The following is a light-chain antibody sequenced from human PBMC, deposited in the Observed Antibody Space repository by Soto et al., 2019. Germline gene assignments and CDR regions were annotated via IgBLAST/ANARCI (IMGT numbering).Light chain of an antibody. CDR3: QQYGDSPRT. Sequence: EIVMTQSPATLSVSPGERATLSCRASQTVSVNLAWYQQKPGQAPRLLIYGASSRATGIPDRFSGSGSGTDFTLTISRLEPEDFAVYYCQQYGDSPRTFGQGTKV. CDR1: QTVSVN. CDR2: GAS. V-gene: IGKV3-20*01. J-gene: IGKJ1*01.